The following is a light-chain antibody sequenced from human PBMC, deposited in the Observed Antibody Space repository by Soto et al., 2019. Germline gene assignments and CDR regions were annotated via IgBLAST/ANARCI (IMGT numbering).Light chain of an antibody. V-gene: IGLV2-14*01. CDR3: SSYTTSSTYV. Sequence: QSALTQPASVSGSPGQSITISCTGTSSDVGGYNYVSWYQQHPGKAPKLMIYDVSTRPSGVSNRFSGSKSGNTASLTISGLQAEDEAEYYCSSYTTSSTYVFGTGTKLTVL. J-gene: IGLJ1*01. CDR1: SSDVGGYNY. CDR2: DVS.